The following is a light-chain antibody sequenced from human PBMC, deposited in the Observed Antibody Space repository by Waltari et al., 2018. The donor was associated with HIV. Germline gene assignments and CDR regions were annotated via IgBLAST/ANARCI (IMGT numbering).Light chain of an antibody. Sequence: QSALPQPASVSVYPGQSITIPCTGPSSDIGGYSHVCWYQQHPGRSPKLKIYDVSNRPSGVSDRFSGSKSGNTASLTISGLQTEDEADYYCSSFTSGTTWVFGGGTKVTVL. J-gene: IGLJ3*02. CDR2: DVS. CDR1: SSDIGGYSH. CDR3: SSFTSGTTWV. V-gene: IGLV2-14*03.